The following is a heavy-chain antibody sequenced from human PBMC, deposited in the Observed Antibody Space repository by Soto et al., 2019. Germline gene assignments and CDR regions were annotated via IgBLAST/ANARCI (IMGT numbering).Heavy chain of an antibody. V-gene: IGHV4-34*01. D-gene: IGHD2-8*02. CDR1: GGSFSGYS. CDR3: ARDKITGLFDY. CDR2: INHTGST. J-gene: IGHJ4*02. Sequence: QVQLQQWGAGLLKPSETLSLTCAVYGGSFSGYSWTWIRQPPGTGLEWIGEINHTGSTNYNPSLKNRVTKSGDTSKVQFSLKLTSVTAADTAVYYCARDKITGLFDYWGQGTLVTVSS.